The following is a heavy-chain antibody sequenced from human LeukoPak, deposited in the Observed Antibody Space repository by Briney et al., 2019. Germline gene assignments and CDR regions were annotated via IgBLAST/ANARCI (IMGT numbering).Heavy chain of an antibody. V-gene: IGHV3-30*02. J-gene: IGHJ4*02. CDR3: ARGASAPNYDYVWGSYRWYYFDY. CDR1: GFTFSSYG. Sequence: GGSLRLSCAASGFTFSSYGMHWVRQAPGKGLEWVAFIRYDGSNKYYADSVKGRFTISRDNSKNTLYLQMNSLRAEDTAVYYCARGASAPNYDYVWGSYRWYYFDYWGQGTLVTVSS. CDR2: IRYDGSNK. D-gene: IGHD3-16*02.